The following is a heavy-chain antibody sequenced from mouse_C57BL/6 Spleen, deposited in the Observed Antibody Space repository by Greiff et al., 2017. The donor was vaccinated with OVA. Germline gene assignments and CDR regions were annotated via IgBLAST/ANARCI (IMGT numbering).Heavy chain of an antibody. Sequence: EVKVEESGGGLVKPGGSLKLSCAASGFTFSSYAMSWVRQTPEKRLEWVATISDGGSYTYYPDNVKGRFTISRDNAKNNLYLQMSHLKSEDTAMYYCAREGIAGAYYFDYWGQGTTLTVSS. D-gene: IGHD3-3*01. CDR3: AREGIAGAYYFDY. CDR2: ISDGGSYT. V-gene: IGHV5-4*01. J-gene: IGHJ2*01. CDR1: GFTFSSYA.